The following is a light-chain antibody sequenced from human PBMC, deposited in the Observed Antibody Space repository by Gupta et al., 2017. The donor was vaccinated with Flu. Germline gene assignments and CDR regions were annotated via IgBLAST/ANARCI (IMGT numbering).Light chain of an antibody. V-gene: IGKV1-9*01. J-gene: IGKJ4*02. Sequence: PSFPSAHVGDRVTITCRASQSISSYLACYQQKPGKAPKLLIYNISTLQSGVPSRFAGSGSGTEFTLTISSLQPEDFATYYCQQGDSYPLTFGGGTKVDIK. CDR1: QSISSY. CDR3: QQGDSYPLT. CDR2: NIS.